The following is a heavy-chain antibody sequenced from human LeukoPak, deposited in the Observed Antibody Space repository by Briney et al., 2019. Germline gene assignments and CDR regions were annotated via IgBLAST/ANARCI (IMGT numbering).Heavy chain of an antibody. CDR1: GGSISGYY. V-gene: IGHV4-59*01. Sequence: PSETLSLTCTVSGGSISGYYWTWIRQPPGKGLEWIGYISYSGSTNYNPSLQSRVTMSVDSSKNQFSLQLSTVTAADTATYYCASGTYGTLFFWGQGTLVPVFS. CDR2: ISYSGST. J-gene: IGHJ4*02. D-gene: IGHD1-14*01. CDR3: ASGTYGTLFF.